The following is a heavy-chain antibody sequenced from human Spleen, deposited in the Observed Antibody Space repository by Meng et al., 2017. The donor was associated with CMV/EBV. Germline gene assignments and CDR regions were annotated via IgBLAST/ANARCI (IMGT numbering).Heavy chain of an antibody. Sequence: GGSLRLSCAASGFTFRTYGMNWVRQVPGKGLEWVAVIWYDGSNKYYEDSVKGRFTISRDNSKNTLYLQMNSLRAEDTAVYYCAREYYDFSLVDFWGQGTLVTVSS. D-gene: IGHD3-3*01. CDR2: IWYDGSNK. CDR3: AREYYDFSLVDF. CDR1: GFTFRTYG. V-gene: IGHV3-33*01. J-gene: IGHJ4*02.